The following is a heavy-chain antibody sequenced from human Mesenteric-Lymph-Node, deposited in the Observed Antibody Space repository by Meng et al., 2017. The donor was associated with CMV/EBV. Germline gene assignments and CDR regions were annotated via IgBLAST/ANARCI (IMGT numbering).Heavy chain of an antibody. Sequence: LRLSCTVSGGSISSSSYYWGWIRQPPGKGLEWIGSIYYSGSTYYNPSLKSRVTISVDTSKNQFSLKLSSVTAADTAVYYCARRSGWRGYYFDYWGQGTLVTVSS. CDR1: GGSISSSSYY. CDR2: IYYSGST. CDR3: ARRSGWRGYYFDY. D-gene: IGHD2-15*01. V-gene: IGHV4-39*01. J-gene: IGHJ4*02.